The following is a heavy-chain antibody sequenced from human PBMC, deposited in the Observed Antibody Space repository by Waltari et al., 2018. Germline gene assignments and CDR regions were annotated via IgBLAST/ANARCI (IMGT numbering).Heavy chain of an antibody. V-gene: IGHV3-7*01. Sequence: EVQLVESGGGLVQPGGSLRLSCAASGFTLSNYWMSWVRQAPGKGPEWVANIMTDGREEYYVDSVSGRFTISRDNAKNSLYLQMNSLRPEDTAVYYCVRDQWFAFDIWGQGTMVTVSS. D-gene: IGHD3-22*01. CDR3: VRDQWFAFDI. CDR1: GFTLSNYW. CDR2: IMTDGREE. J-gene: IGHJ3*02.